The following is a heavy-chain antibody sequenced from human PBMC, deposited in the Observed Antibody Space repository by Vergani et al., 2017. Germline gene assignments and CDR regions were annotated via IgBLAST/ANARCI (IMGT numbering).Heavy chain of an antibody. D-gene: IGHD1-1*01. Sequence: VQLQESGPGLVKPSQTLSLTCTVSGGSISSGGYYWSWIRQHPGKGLEWVSSISWNSGSIGYADSVKGRFTVSRDNAKNSLYLQMNSLRAEDTAVYYCAAIGPTGTTSFFVGFDYWGQGTLVTVSS. CDR1: GGSISSGGYY. CDR3: AAIGPTGTTSFFVGFDY. CDR2: ISWNSGSI. J-gene: IGHJ4*02. V-gene: IGHV3-9*01.